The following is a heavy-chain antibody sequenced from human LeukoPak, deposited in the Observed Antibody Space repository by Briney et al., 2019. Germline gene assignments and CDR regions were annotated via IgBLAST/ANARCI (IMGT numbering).Heavy chain of an antibody. V-gene: IGHV3-30*02. CDR3: AKSPLRTRILLDY. CDR1: GFTFSSYG. D-gene: IGHD3-3*01. J-gene: IGHJ4*02. CDR2: MRYDGSNR. Sequence: GGSLRLSCAASGFTFSSYGMHWVRQAPGKGLEWVAFMRYDGSNRNYADSVKGRFTISRDNSKNTLYLQMNSLRAEDTAVYYCAKSPLRTRILLDYWGQGTLVTVSS.